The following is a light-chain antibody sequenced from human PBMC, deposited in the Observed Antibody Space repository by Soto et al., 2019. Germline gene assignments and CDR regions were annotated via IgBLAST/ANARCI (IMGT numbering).Light chain of an antibody. CDR2: GTS. V-gene: IGKV3-20*01. CDR3: QQYGSSPWP. J-gene: IGKJ1*01. CDR1: RNINGNY. Sequence: EVVLTQSPGTLSLSPGERATLSCRASRNINGNYLGWYQLKRGQAPRLLIYGTSTRATGIPDRFSGSGSGTHFTLTISRLEPEDFAVYYCQQYGSSPWPFGQGTKVEIK.